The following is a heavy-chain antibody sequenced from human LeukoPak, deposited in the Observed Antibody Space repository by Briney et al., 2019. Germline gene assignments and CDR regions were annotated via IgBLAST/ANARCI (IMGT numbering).Heavy chain of an antibody. Sequence: GGSLRLSCAASGFTFSSYAMHWVRQAPGKGLEWVAVISYDGSNKYYADSVKGRFTIPRDNSRNTLYLQMNSLRAEDTAVYYCARDRYYYGSGSYFGAFDIWGQGTMVTVSS. D-gene: IGHD3-10*01. V-gene: IGHV3-30-3*01. CDR2: ISYDGSNK. J-gene: IGHJ3*02. CDR3: ARDRYYYGSGSYFGAFDI. CDR1: GFTFSSYA.